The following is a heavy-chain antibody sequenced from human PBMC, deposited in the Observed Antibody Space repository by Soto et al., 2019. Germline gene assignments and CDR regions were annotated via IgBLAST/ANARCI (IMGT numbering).Heavy chain of an antibody. Sequence: SVKVSCKASGGTFSSYAISWVRQAPGQGLEWMGGIIPNFGTAKYAQKFQGIFTITADESTSTAYMERSSLRSEDTAVYYCARDQIPVTPPPSFKTWGQGTPVTVSS. V-gene: IGHV1-69*13. J-gene: IGHJ5*02. D-gene: IGHD4-17*01. CDR1: GGTFSSYA. CDR3: ARDQIPVTPPPSFKT. CDR2: IIPNFGTA.